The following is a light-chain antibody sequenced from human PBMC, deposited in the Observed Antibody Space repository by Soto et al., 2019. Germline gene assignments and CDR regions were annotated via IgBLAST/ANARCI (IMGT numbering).Light chain of an antibody. CDR1: QSVLYSSNNKNY. J-gene: IGKJ1*01. CDR3: QQYLHNPRT. CDR2: WAS. V-gene: IGKV4-1*01. Sequence: DAVMTRSPYALSASLAWRATINCKSSQSVLYSSNNKNYLAWYQQKPGQPPKLLIYWASFRQSGVPDRFSGSGSGTDFTLTISSLQAEDVAVYYCQQYLHNPRTFGQGTKVDIK.